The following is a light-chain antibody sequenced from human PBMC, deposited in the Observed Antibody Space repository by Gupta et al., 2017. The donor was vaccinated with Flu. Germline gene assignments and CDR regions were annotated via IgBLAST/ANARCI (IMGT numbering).Light chain of an antibody. V-gene: IGKV1-17*01. CDR1: KGISNN. CDR2: VAS. Sequence: DIQMTQSPSSLSASVGDRVTISCRASKGISNNLAWYQLKSGKDPKRLIYVASTLQSGVPSSFSGSGSGTEFTLTLTSLQPEDFATYYCLQYNSYPLTVVWGTKVEIK. CDR3: LQYNSYPLT. J-gene: IGKJ4*01.